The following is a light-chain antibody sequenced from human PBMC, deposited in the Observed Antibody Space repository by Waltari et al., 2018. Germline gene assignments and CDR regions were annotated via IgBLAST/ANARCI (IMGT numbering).Light chain of an antibody. V-gene: IGKV4-1*01. J-gene: IGKJ1*01. CDR3: HQYSSTPWT. Sequence: DLVLTQSPDSLAVSLGERATINCKSSQTVLHSSDTKNYVAWYQQKPGQPPKLLIYWSSTRESGVPDRFSGSGSGTDFTLTISSLQAEDVAVYYCHQYSSTPWTFGQGTKVEVK. CDR1: QTVLHSSDTKNY. CDR2: WSS.